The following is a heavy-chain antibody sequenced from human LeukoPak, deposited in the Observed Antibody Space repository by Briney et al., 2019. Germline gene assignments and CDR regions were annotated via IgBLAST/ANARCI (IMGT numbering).Heavy chain of an antibody. CDR1: GGSISSGGYY. D-gene: IGHD3-9*01. CDR3: ARVPTGYPTNDAFDI. Sequence: SETLPLTCTVSGGSISSGGYYWSWIRQHPGKGLEWIGYIYYSGSTYYNPSLKSRVTISVDTSKNQFSLKLSSVTAAGTAVYYCARVPTGYPTNDAFDIWGQGTMVTVSS. J-gene: IGHJ3*02. CDR2: IYYSGST. V-gene: IGHV4-31*03.